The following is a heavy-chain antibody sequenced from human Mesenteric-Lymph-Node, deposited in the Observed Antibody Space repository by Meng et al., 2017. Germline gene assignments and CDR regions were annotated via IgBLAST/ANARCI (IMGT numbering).Heavy chain of an antibody. Sequence: QVQLVQSGAEVKKPGASVKVSCKASGYTFTGYYMHWVRQAPGQGLEWMGWINTKTGNPTYAQGFTGRFVFSLDTSVSTTHLHISTLTPEDTAVYYCATTGGGFDYWGQGTLVTVSS. V-gene: IGHV7-4-1*02. J-gene: IGHJ4*02. CDR1: GYTFTGYY. CDR3: ATTGGGFDY. D-gene: IGHD2-8*02. CDR2: INTKTGNP.